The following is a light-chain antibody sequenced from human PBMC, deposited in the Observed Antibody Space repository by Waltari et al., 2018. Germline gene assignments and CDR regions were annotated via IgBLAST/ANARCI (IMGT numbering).Light chain of an antibody. V-gene: IGLV2-14*03. CDR2: DVT. J-gene: IGLJ3*02. Sequence: QSALTQPASVSGSPGQSITISCSGTSSDVGGYNYVSWYQHQQGKAPKLMIYDVTNRPSGVSDRFSGSKSGNTASLTISGLQAEDEADYYCSSYTSSGTRVFGGGTKLTVL. CDR1: SSDVGGYNY. CDR3: SSYTSSGTRV.